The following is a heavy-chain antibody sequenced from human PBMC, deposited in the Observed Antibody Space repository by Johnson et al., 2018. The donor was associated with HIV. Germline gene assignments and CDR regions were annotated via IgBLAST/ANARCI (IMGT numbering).Heavy chain of an antibody. CDR1: GFTFSNYD. Sequence: VQLVESGGGLVQPGGSLRLSCAASGFTFSNYDMHWVRQATGKGLDWVSAIGTAGDTYYPGSVKGRFTISRENAKNSLYLQMNSLRAGDTAVYYCARGTEFGGWINAFDSWGQGTMVTVSS. CDR3: ARGTEFGGWINAFDS. D-gene: IGHD3-16*01. CDR2: IGTAGDT. J-gene: IGHJ3*02. V-gene: IGHV3-13*01.